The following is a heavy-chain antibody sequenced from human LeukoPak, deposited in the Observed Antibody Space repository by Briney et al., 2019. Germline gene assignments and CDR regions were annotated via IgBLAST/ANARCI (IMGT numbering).Heavy chain of an antibody. V-gene: IGHV4-59*01. J-gene: IGHJ6*02. CDR2: IYYNGNT. D-gene: IGHD6-13*01. CDR3: ARSYSNSGYYYYGMDV. Sequence: SETLSLTCTVSGGSITYYYWSWIRQPPGKGLEWIGYIYYNGNTKYNSSLQSRVTMSVDTSKNQFSLNLNSVTAADTAVHYCARSYSNSGYYYYGMDVWGQGTTVTVSS. CDR1: GGSITYYY.